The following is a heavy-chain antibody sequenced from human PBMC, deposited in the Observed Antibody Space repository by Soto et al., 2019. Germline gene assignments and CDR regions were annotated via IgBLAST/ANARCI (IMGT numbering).Heavy chain of an antibody. J-gene: IGHJ4*02. CDR2: IYYSGST. CDR3: ARFRYYDNSGHRLLALDC. Sequence: SETLSLTCTVSGGSVSGGSYYWTWIRQPPGKGLEWIGYIYYSGSTNYNPSLKSRITISVDTSNNQFSLKLSSVTAADTAVYYCARFRYYDNSGHRLLALDCWGQGTLVTVSS. D-gene: IGHD3-22*01. CDR1: GGSVSGGSYY. V-gene: IGHV4-61*01.